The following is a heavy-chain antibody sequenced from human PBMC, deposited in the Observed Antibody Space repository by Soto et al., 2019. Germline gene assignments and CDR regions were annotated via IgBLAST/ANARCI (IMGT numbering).Heavy chain of an antibody. CDR2: IYYTGHT. Sequence: QLRESGQGLVKPSETLSLTCTVSGGSVNYLYWSWIRQPPVKGLECIGYIYYTGHTLYSPSLKSRVTMSIDTSKNQFSLTFTSVTAADTAMYYCARHPAIAKFENGLDVWGQGTTVTVSS. D-gene: IGHD3-16*01. J-gene: IGHJ6*02. V-gene: IGHV4-59*08. CDR1: GGSVNYLY. CDR3: ARHPAIAKFENGLDV.